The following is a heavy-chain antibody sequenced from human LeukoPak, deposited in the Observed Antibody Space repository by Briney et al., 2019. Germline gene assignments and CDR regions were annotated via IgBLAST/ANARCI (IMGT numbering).Heavy chain of an antibody. Sequence: GGSLRLSCAASGFTFSSYSMNWVRQAPGKGLEWVSYITSSSSTIYYADSVKGRFTISRDNAKNSLYLQMNSLRAEDTAVYYCAKGYYGDYGWFDPWGQGTLVTVSS. CDR3: AKGYYGDYGWFDP. D-gene: IGHD4-17*01. J-gene: IGHJ5*02. CDR2: ITSSSSTI. CDR1: GFTFSSYS. V-gene: IGHV3-48*04.